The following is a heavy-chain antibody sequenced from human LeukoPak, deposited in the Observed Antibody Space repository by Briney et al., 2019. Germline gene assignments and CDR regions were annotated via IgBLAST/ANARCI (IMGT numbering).Heavy chain of an antibody. J-gene: IGHJ6*03. CDR2: IKQDGSGK. Sequence: GGSLRLSCAASGFIFSSYWMSWVRQAPGKGLEWVANIKQDGSGKYYVDSVKGRFTISRDNAKNSLYLQMNSLRAEDTAVYYCASTYYGSGVIGLYYYMDVWGKGTTVTVSS. D-gene: IGHD3-10*01. CDR3: ASTYYGSGVIGLYYYMDV. V-gene: IGHV3-7*01. CDR1: GFIFSSYW.